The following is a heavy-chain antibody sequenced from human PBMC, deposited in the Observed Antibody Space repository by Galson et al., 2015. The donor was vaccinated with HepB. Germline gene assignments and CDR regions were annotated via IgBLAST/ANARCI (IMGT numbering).Heavy chain of an antibody. CDR2: IYPGNSDT. Sequence: QSGAEVKKPGESLKISCKGSGYSFTNYWIGWVRQMPGKGLERMGIIYPGNSDTRYSPSFEGQVTISADKSISTAYLQWSSLKASDTAIHYCARHSGYVPRSGYYYMDVWGKGTTVTVSS. J-gene: IGHJ6*03. D-gene: IGHD5-12*01. CDR3: ARHSGYVPRSGYYYMDV. CDR1: GYSFTNYW. V-gene: IGHV5-51*01.